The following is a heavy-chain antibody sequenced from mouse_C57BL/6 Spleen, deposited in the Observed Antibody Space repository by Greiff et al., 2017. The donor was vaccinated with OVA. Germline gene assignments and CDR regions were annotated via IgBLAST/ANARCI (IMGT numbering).Heavy chain of an antibody. CDR3: ARGATINFDY. V-gene: IGHV1-80*01. J-gene: IGHJ2*01. D-gene: IGHD2-12*01. Sequence: VQLKESGAELVKPGASVKISCKASGYAFSSYWMNWVKQRPGKGLEWIGQIYPGDGDTNYNGKFKGKATLTADKSSSTAYMQLSSLTSEDSAVYFCARGATINFDYWGQGTTLTVSS. CDR1: GYAFSSYW. CDR2: IYPGDGDT.